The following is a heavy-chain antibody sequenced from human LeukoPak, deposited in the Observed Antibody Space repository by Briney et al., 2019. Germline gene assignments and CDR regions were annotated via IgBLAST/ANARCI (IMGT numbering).Heavy chain of an antibody. CDR3: ARGYCSGGSCYLNY. Sequence: SETLSLTCTVSGGSISSDYWSWIRQPPGKGLEWIGYIYFSGSTNYNPSLKSRVTMSVDTSKNQFSLKLSSVTAADTAVYYCARGYCSGGSCYLNYWGQGTLVTVSS. J-gene: IGHJ4*02. CDR1: GGSISSDY. D-gene: IGHD2-15*01. CDR2: IYFSGST. V-gene: IGHV4-59*12.